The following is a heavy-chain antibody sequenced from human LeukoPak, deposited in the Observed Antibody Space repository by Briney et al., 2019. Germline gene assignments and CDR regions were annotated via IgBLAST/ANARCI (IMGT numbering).Heavy chain of an antibody. CDR3: ARAATRGLFDP. CDR1: GGTFSSYA. Sequence: ASVKVSCKASGGTFSSYAISWVRQAPGQGLEWMGRIIPILGIANYAQKFQGRVTITADKSTSTAYMELSSLRSEDTAVYYCARAATRGLFDPWGQGTLVTVSS. D-gene: IGHD6-25*01. J-gene: IGHJ5*02. V-gene: IGHV1-69*04. CDR2: IIPILGIA.